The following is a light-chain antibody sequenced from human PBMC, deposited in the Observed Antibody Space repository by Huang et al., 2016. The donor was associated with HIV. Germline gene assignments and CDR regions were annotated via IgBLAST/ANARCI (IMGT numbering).Light chain of an antibody. J-gene: IGKJ4*01. Sequence: DIQMTQSPSTLSASVGDRVTFTCRATEYIGTWFAWYQQKPGKAPKLLIYKASTLESRVPSRFSGSGSGTEFTLTISSLQPDDFATYYCQQYNDYSPLTFGGGTKVEIK. CDR1: EYIGTW. CDR3: QQYNDYSPLT. V-gene: IGKV1-5*03. CDR2: KAS.